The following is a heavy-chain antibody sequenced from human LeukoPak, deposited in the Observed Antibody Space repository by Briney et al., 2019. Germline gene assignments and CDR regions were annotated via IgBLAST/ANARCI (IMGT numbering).Heavy chain of an antibody. CDR1: GFTFSSYE. D-gene: IGHD1-26*01. V-gene: IGHV3-48*03. CDR2: ISSSGSTI. CDR3: AREVWELLHRYYYYYMDV. J-gene: IGHJ6*03. Sequence: HPGGSLRLSCAASGFTFSSYEMNWVRQAPGKGLEWVSYISSSGSTIYYADSVKGRFTISRDNAKNSLYLQMNSLRAEDTAVYDCAREVWELLHRYYYYYMDVWGKGTTVTISS.